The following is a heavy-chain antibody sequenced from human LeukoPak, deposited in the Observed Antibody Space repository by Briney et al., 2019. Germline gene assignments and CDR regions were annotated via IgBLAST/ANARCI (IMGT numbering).Heavy chain of an antibody. Sequence: PGGSLRLSCAASGFTVRSNHMSWVRQAPGKGLEWISVIYSGGSTSHADSVKGRFTISRHNSKNTVFLQMNSLRPEDAAVYYCARVWGYDVDVWGQGTTVTVSS. V-gene: IGHV3-53*04. D-gene: IGHD2-21*01. CDR1: GFTVRSNH. CDR3: ARVWGYDVDV. CDR2: IYSGGST. J-gene: IGHJ6*02.